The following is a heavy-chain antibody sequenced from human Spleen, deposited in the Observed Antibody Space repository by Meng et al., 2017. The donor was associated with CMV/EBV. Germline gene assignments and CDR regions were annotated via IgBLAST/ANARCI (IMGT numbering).Heavy chain of an antibody. V-gene: IGHV4-31*03. D-gene: IGHD3-10*01. J-gene: IGHJ4*02. CDR1: GGPIKNPNYY. Sequence: FTFSGGPIKNPNYYWSWNRHQPGKGLEWLGYSYYTGAYYNPSLASRIFISLDSSNNRYSLTLRDVTAADTALYFCARVRGSGSEDYWGPGTLVTVSS. CDR2: SYYTGA. CDR3: ARVRGSGSEDY.